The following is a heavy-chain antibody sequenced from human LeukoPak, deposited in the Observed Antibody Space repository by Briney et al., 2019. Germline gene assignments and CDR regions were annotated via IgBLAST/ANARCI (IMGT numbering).Heavy chain of an antibody. CDR1: GFAFSSYA. D-gene: IGHD5-12*01. Sequence: PGGSLRLSCAASGFAFSSYAMHWVRQAPGKGLEWVAVISADGNNKFYADSVKGRFTLSRDNSENTLYLQMNSLRAEDTAVYYCARLNSGYDYFDYWGQGTLVTVSS. J-gene: IGHJ4*02. CDR2: ISADGNNK. CDR3: ARLNSGYDYFDY. V-gene: IGHV3-30-3*01.